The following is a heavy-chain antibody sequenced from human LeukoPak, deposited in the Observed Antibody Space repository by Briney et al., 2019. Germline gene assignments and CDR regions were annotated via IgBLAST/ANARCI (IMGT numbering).Heavy chain of an antibody. CDR2: ISGSSGTT. CDR1: GFTFSSYS. D-gene: IGHD6-13*01. CDR3: ARASSSWYY. J-gene: IGHJ4*02. V-gene: IGHV3-48*01. Sequence: GGSLRLSCAASGFTFSSYSMNWVRQAPGRGLEWVSYISGSSGTTYYADSVQGRFTISRDNAKNSLYLQMNSLRAEDTAVYYCARASSSWYYWGQGALVTVSS.